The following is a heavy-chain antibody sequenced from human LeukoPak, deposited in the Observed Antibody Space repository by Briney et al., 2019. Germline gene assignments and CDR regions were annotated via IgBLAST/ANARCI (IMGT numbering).Heavy chain of an antibody. J-gene: IGHJ4*02. D-gene: IGHD2-15*01. CDR3: AKAPVGHCSGAFCYHFDS. CDR2: ISGDNPGT. CDR1: GFTLSTYA. Sequence: GGSLRLSCAASGFTLSTYAMSWVRQTPGKGLEWVAAISGDNPGTYHANSVKGRFTISRDNSKNTLHLQMSGLRAEDTARYYCAKAPVGHCSGAFCYHFDSWGQGTLVTVSS. V-gene: IGHV3-23*01.